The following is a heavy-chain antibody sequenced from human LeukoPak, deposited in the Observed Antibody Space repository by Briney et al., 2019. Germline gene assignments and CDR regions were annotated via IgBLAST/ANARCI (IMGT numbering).Heavy chain of an antibody. CDR2: IYSGGST. V-gene: IGHV3-53*01. J-gene: IGHJ4*02. D-gene: IGHD3-16*02. CDR1: GFTVSSNY. CDR3: ARVRVDVWGSYRQHFDY. Sequence: PGGSLRLSCAASGFTVSSNYMSWVRQAPGKGLEWVSVIYSGGSTYYADSVKGRFTISRDNSKNTLYLQMSSLRAEDTAVYYCARVRVDVWGSYRQHFDYWGQGTLVTVSS.